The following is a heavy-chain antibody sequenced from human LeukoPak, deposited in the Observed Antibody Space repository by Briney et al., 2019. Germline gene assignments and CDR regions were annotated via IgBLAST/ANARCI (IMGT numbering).Heavy chain of an antibody. J-gene: IGHJ4*02. CDR3: ARGITPPDC. CDR2: IYYSGGT. CDR1: GGSISSYY. V-gene: IGHV4-59*01. Sequence: PSETLSLTCTVSGGSISSYYWSWIRQPPGKGLEWIGHIYYSGGTNYNPSLRSRVTISVDTSKNQFSLKLSSVTAADTAVYYCARGITPPDCWGQGTLVTVSS.